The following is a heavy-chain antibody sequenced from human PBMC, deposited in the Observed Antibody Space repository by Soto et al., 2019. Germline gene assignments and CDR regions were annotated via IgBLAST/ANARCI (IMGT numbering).Heavy chain of an antibody. CDR2: ISYDGSNK. CDR3: AKLPRDYYYYMDG. J-gene: IGHJ6*03. Sequence: GGSLRLSCAASGFTFSSYGMHWVRQAPGKGLEWVAVISYDGSNKYYADSVKGRFTISRDNSKNTLYLQMNSLRAEDTAVYYCAKLPRDYYYYMDGWGKGTMVTVSS. V-gene: IGHV3-30*18. CDR1: GFTFSSYG.